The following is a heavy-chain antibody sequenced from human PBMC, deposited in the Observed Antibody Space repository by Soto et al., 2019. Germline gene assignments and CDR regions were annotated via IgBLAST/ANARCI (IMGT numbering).Heavy chain of an antibody. V-gene: IGHV1-18*01. CDR3: GRDFVDIGATIGDVSAFNI. CDR2: ISAYNGNT. Sequence: ASVKVSCKASGYTFTSYGISWVRQAPGQGLEWMGWISAYNGNTNYAQKLQGRVTMTTDTSTSTAYMELRSLRSDDTAGYYCGRDFVDIGATIGDVSAFNIWGQGKMVTVSS. J-gene: IGHJ3*02. CDR1: GYTFTSYG. D-gene: IGHD5-12*01.